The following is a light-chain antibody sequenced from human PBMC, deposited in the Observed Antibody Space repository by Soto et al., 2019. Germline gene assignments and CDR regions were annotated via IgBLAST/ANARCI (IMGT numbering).Light chain of an antibody. CDR2: WAS. CDR1: QSIRKD. Sequence: IQMTQSPSSLSASVGDRVTITCRASQSIRKDLNWYQQKPGKDPKLLIYWASTLQSGAPSRFSGSGSGTDFTLTISSLQPEDLAPYYCLQCYNNPFTFGQRTRV. J-gene: IGKJ5*01. CDR3: LQCYNNPFT. V-gene: IGKV1-6*01.